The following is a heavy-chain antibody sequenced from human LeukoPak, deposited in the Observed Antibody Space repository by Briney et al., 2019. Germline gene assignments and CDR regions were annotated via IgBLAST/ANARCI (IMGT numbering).Heavy chain of an antibody. J-gene: IGHJ5*02. Sequence: GGSLRLSCAASGFTFSDSFMSWIRQAAGKGLEWVSYISSTSSHTNYADSVKGRFTISRDNAKKSLYLQMNSLRAEDTAVYYCARGSARWFDPWGQGTLVTVSS. CDR1: GFTFSDSF. V-gene: IGHV3-11*05. CDR2: ISSTSSHT. CDR3: ARGSARWFDP.